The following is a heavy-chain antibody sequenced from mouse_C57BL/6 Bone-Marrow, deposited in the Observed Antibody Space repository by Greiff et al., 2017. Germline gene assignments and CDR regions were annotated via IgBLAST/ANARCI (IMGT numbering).Heavy chain of an antibody. V-gene: IGHV1-61*01. J-gene: IGHJ2*01. CDR2: IYPSDSET. CDR3: ARVGLRLFIDD. Sequence: QVQLQQPGAELVRPGSSVKLSCKASGYTFTSYWMDWVKQRPGQGLEWIGNIYPSDSETHYNPKFKDKATLTVDKSSSTAYMQLSSLTSEDSAVYYWARVGLRLFIDDWGQGTTLTVSS. D-gene: IGHD3-2*02. CDR1: GYTFTSYW.